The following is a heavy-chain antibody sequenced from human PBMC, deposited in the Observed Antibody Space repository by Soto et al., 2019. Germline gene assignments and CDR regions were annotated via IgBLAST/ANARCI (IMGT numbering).Heavy chain of an antibody. CDR2: ISSSSSYI. D-gene: IGHD2-2*01. CDR3: ASPLYYSSTSCYSPYYYYGMDV. Sequence: PGGSLRLSCAASGFTFSSYSMNWVRQAPGKGLEWVSSISSSSSYIYYADSVKGRFTISRDNAKNSLYLQMNSLRAEDTAVYYCASPLYYSSTSCYSPYYYYGMDVWGQGTTVTVSS. CDR1: GFTFSSYS. V-gene: IGHV3-21*01. J-gene: IGHJ6*02.